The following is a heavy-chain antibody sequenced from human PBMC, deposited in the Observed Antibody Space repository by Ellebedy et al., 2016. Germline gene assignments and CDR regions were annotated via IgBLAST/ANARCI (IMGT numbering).Heavy chain of an antibody. Sequence: GGSLRLXCVGSGFTFTNYGMSWVRQAPGKGLEWVSGLNWNGGGIGYADSVKGRFTISRDDAKNSLYLQMNSLRPEDTAFYYCAKSGTYSSSSGWFDPWGQGTLVTVSS. J-gene: IGHJ5*02. CDR2: LNWNGGGI. CDR1: GFTFTNYG. V-gene: IGHV3-20*04. D-gene: IGHD2-2*01. CDR3: AKSGTYSSSSGWFDP.